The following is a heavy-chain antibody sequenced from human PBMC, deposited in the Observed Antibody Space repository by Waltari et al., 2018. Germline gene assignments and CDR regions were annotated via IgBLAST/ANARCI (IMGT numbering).Heavy chain of an antibody. Sequence: QVQLQESGPGLVKPSQTLSLTCTVSGDSISSGSYYWSWIRQPAGKGLEWIGYIYTSGRTNYNPSLKSRVTISVDTSKNQFSLKLSSVTAADTAVYYCARPGGEAVAVPIGPFDYWGQGTLVTVSS. J-gene: IGHJ4*02. CDR2: IYTSGRT. V-gene: IGHV4-61*09. CDR3: ARPGGEAVAVPIGPFDY. D-gene: IGHD6-19*01. CDR1: GDSISSGSYY.